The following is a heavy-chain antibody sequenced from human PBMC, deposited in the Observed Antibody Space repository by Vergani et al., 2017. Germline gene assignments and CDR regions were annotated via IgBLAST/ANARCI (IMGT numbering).Heavy chain of an antibody. CDR1: GFTFTNYN. D-gene: IGHD2/OR15-2a*01. V-gene: IGHV3-21*01. CDR3: ARDILVTNYYYGMDV. CDR2: IASSTSYI. J-gene: IGHJ6*02. Sequence: EVQLVESGGGLVKPGGSLRLSCAASGFTFTNYNMNWVRQAPGKGLEWVSSIASSTSYIYYADSVKGRFTISRDNAKNSLYLQMNSLRAEDTAVYYCARDILVTNYYYGMDVWGQGTTVTVSS.